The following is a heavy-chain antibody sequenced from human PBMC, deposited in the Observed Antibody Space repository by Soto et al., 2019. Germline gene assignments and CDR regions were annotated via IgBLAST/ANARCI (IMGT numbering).Heavy chain of an antibody. Sequence: TLSLTCTVSGASISSSYWSWIRQSPERGLEWIAYVYHTGATNYNPSLKSRVTISLDTSKGQFSLNLTSLTTADTAVYFCARGGNRYSNVASGVGGFDYWGQGSLVTISS. J-gene: IGHJ4*02. V-gene: IGHV4-59*01. D-gene: IGHD5-12*01. CDR2: VYHTGAT. CDR1: GASISSSY. CDR3: ARGGNRYSNVASGVGGFDY.